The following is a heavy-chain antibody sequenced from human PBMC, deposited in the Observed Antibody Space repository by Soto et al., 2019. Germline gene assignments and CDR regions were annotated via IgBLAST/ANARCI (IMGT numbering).Heavy chain of an antibody. J-gene: IGHJ4*02. CDR1: GFTFSSYS. CDR3: ARDLGSQTDGDFDY. CDR2: ISSSSSYI. D-gene: IGHD3-10*01. Sequence: EVQLVESGGGLVKPGGSLRLSCAASGFTFSSYSMNWVRQAPGKGLEWVSSISSSSSYIYYADSVKGRFTISRDNAKNSLYLQMNSLRAEDTAVYYCARDLGSQTDGDFDYWGQGTLVTVSS. V-gene: IGHV3-21*01.